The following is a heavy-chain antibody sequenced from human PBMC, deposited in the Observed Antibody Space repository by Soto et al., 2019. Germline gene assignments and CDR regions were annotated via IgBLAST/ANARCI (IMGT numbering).Heavy chain of an antibody. J-gene: IGHJ6*03. D-gene: IGHD3-16*01. CDR3: ARSNGGGVYYYMDV. Sequence: PGGSLRLSCAASGFTFSSYAMHWVRQAPGKGLEYVSAISSNGGSTYYANSVKGRFTISRDNSKNTLYLQMGSLRAEDMAVYYCARSNGGGVYYYMDVWGKGTTVTVSS. CDR2: ISSNGGST. CDR1: GFTFSSYA. V-gene: IGHV3-64*01.